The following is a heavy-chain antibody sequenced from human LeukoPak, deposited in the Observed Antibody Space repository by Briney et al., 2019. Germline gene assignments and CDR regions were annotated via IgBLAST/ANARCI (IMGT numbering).Heavy chain of an antibody. CDR1: GFTFSSYW. D-gene: IGHD3-10*01. Sequence: PGGSLRLSCAASGFTFSSYWMNWVRQAPGKGLEWVSYISSSSSTIYYADSVKGRFTISRDNAKNSLYLQMNSLRDEDTAVYYCARASRITMVRGVQGAFDYWGQGTLVTVSS. J-gene: IGHJ4*02. CDR3: ARASRITMVRGVQGAFDY. CDR2: ISSSSSTI. V-gene: IGHV3-48*02.